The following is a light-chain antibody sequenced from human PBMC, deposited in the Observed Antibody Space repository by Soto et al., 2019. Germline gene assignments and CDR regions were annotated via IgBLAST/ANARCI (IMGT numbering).Light chain of an antibody. CDR1: QSISSY. CDR2: AAS. J-gene: IGKJ3*01. CDR3: QQSSMTPFT. Sequence: DIQMTQSPSSLSASAGDRVTITCRASQSISSYLNWYQQKPGKAPKLLIYAASNLQSEVPSRFSGSGSGTDFTLTISSLQPEDFATYFCQQSSMTPFTFGPETKVEIK. V-gene: IGKV1-39*01.